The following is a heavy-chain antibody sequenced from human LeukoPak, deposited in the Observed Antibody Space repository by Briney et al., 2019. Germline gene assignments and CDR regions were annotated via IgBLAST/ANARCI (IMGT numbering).Heavy chain of an antibody. CDR3: ASIPYYYDSSGSKGAFDI. V-gene: IGHV4-39*07. CDR2: IKYSGST. Sequence: SETLSLTCIVSGGSISSGSNYWGWIRQPPGKGLEWIGSIKYSGSTYYNPSLKSRVTISVDTSKNQFSLKLSSVTAADTAVYYCASIPYYYDSSGSKGAFDIWGQGTMVTVSS. J-gene: IGHJ3*02. D-gene: IGHD3-22*01. CDR1: GGSISSGSNY.